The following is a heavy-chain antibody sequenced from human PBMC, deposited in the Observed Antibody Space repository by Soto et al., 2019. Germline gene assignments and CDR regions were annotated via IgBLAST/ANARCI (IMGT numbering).Heavy chain of an antibody. D-gene: IGHD3-22*01. CDR1: GGSILDSTYY. Sequence: QLLLQESGPGLVKPSETLSLTCTVSGGSILDSTYYWAWIRQSPGKGLEWIGTIFYSGGTFYTPSIKSLVTLSVDTSHNPFSLKLSSVTAADTAVYYCARQASGYYYGWFDPWGQGTLVTVSS. CDR3: ARQASGYYYGWFDP. CDR2: IFYSGGT. J-gene: IGHJ5*02. V-gene: IGHV4-39*01.